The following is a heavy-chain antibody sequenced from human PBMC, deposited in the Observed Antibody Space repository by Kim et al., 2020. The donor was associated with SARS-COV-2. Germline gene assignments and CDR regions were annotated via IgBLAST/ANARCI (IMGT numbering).Heavy chain of an antibody. CDR3: TTDRGGLRGKPVDY. V-gene: IGHV3-15*01. CDR2: IKGKTDGGTT. D-gene: IGHD3-10*01. J-gene: IGHJ4*02. Sequence: GGSLRLSCAASGFTFSNAWMSWVRQAPGKGLEWVGRIKGKTDGGTTDYAAPVKGRFTISRDDSKNTLYLQMNSLKTEDTAVYYCTTDRGGLRGKPVDYWGQGTLVTVSS. CDR1: GFTFSNAW.